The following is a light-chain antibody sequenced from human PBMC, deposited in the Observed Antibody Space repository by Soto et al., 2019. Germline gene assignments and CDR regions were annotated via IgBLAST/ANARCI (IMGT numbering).Light chain of an antibody. J-gene: IGKJ2*01. CDR3: QQYGRSPLLYT. CDR2: GAS. CDR1: QSVTSNF. V-gene: IGKV3-20*01. Sequence: ENVLTQSPGTLSLSPGERATLSCRASQSVTSNFLAWYQQKPGQAPRLLIYGASTRAAGVPDRFSGSVSGTDFTLTITRLAPEDFAVYYCQQYGRSPLLYTFGQGTKLGVK.